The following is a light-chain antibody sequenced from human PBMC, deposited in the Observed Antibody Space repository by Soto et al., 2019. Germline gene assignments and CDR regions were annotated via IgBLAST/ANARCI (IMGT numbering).Light chain of an antibody. CDR2: EVS. V-gene: IGLV2-23*02. Sequence: QSVLTQPASVSGSPGQSITISCTGTSSDVGSYKLVSWYQQHPGKAPKLMIYEVSKRPSGVSNRLSGSKSGNTASLTISGLQAEDEADYYCCSYAGSSSYVFGTGTKVTVL. CDR1: SSDVGSYKL. CDR3: CSYAGSSSYV. J-gene: IGLJ1*01.